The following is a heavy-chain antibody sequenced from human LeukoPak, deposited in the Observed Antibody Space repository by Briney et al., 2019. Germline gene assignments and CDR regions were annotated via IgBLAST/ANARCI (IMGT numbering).Heavy chain of an antibody. D-gene: IGHD3-16*01. J-gene: IGHJ4*02. CDR2: IYYDGST. CDR1: GGSISSSSYY. V-gene: IGHV4-39*01. Sequence: SETLSLTCTVSGGSISSSSYYWDWIRQSPGKGLEWIGNIYYDGSTHYNPSLKSRVTISVDTSKNQFSLKLSSVTAADTALYYCVRQGEYTTSLGRKQFDYWGQGTLVTVSS. CDR3: VRQGEYTTSLGRKQFDY.